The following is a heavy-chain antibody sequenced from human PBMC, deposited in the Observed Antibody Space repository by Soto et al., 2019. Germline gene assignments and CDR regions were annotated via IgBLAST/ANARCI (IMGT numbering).Heavy chain of an antibody. CDR2: ISYDGSNK. D-gene: IGHD6-13*01. J-gene: IGHJ4*02. CDR1: GFTFSSYA. V-gene: IGHV3-30*18. Sequence: GGSLRLSCAASGFTFSSYAMHWVRQAPGKGLEWVAVISYDGSNKYYADSVKGRLTISRDNSKNTLYLQMNSLRAEDTAVYYCAKVEAAAGQNYWGQGALVTVSS. CDR3: AKVEAAAGQNY.